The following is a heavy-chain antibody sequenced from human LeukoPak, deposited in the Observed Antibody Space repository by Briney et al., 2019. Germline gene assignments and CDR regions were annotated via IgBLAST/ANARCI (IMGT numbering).Heavy chain of an antibody. J-gene: IGHJ4*02. D-gene: IGHD2-2*01. V-gene: IGHV4-34*01. CDR1: GGSFSGCY. Sequence: SSETLSLTCAVYGGSFSGCYWSWIRQPPGKGLEWIGEINHSGSTNYNPSLKSRVTISVDTSKNQFSLKLSSVTAADTAVYYCARSLWRRVVVPAASPYWGQGTLVTVSS. CDR2: INHSGST. CDR3: ARSLWRRVVVPAASPY.